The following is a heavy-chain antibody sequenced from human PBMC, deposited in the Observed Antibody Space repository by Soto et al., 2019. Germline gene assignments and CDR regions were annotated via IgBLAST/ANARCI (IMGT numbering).Heavy chain of an antibody. CDR2: ISGSGGTT. J-gene: IGHJ4*02. V-gene: IGHV3-23*01. D-gene: IGHD2-21*02. CDR1: GFTFSSYA. Sequence: EVQLLESGGGLVQPGGSLRLSCAASGFTFSSYAMSWVRQAPGRGLEWVSAISGSGGTTYYGDSVRGRFTVSRDNSRDTLYPQMNSLRADDTALYYCARNCGGDCYTNFDYWGQGTLVPVSS. CDR3: ARNCGGDCYTNFDY.